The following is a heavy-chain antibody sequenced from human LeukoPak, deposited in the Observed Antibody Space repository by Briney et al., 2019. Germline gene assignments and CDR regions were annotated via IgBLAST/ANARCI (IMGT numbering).Heavy chain of an antibody. Sequence: PSGTLSLTCAVSGGSISSNNWWGWVRQPPGKGLEWVSTIIDSGNSIYYADSAEGRFTISRDNSKNTLYLQMNSLRAGDTAAYYCAKDPIFSGSYGVFDYWGLGTLVTVSS. CDR1: GGSISSNN. CDR3: AKDPIFSGSYGVFDY. D-gene: IGHD1-26*01. V-gene: IGHV3-23*01. CDR2: IIDSGNSI. J-gene: IGHJ4*02.